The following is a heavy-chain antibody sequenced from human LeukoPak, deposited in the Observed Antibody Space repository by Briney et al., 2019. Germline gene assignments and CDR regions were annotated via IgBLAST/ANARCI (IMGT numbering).Heavy chain of an antibody. J-gene: IGHJ3*02. CDR1: GGSISSSSYY. Sequence: PSETLSLTCTVSGGSISSSSYYWGWIRQPPGKGLEWIGSIYYSGITYYNPSLKSRVSISLDTSKNQFSLKLSSVTAAGTAVYYCARLDSGYDFGAFDIWGQGTMVTVSS. D-gene: IGHD5-12*01. CDR2: IYYSGIT. CDR3: ARLDSGYDFGAFDI. V-gene: IGHV4-39*01.